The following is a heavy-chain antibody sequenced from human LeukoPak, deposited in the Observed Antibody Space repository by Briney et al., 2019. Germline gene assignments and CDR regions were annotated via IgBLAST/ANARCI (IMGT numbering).Heavy chain of an antibody. V-gene: IGHV4-59*01. CDR1: GDSISSYY. CDR3: ARDLSPQYYTMDV. CDR2: IYYSGST. D-gene: IGHD3-16*02. Sequence: SETLSHTCTVSGDSISSYYWSWIRQPPGRGLEWIGYIYYSGSTNYNPSLKSRVTISVDTSKSQFSLKLSSVTAADTAVYYCARDLSPQYYTMDVWGQGTTVTVSS. J-gene: IGHJ6*02.